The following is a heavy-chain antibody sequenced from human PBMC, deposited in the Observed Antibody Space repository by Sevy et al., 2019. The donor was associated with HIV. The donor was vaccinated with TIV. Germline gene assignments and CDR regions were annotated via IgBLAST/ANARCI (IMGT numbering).Heavy chain of an antibody. J-gene: IGHJ6*02. D-gene: IGHD1-26*01. Sequence: GESLKISCIASGFTFRNYGIHWVRQAPGKGLDWVAVIGYDGSDKYYADSVKGRLTISRDNSKNTLFLQMNSLGVEDTAVYYCAKERGGSYIPYFYGMDVWGQGTAVTVSS. CDR2: IGYDGSDK. CDR1: GFTFRNYG. CDR3: AKERGGSYIPYFYGMDV. V-gene: IGHV3-30*18.